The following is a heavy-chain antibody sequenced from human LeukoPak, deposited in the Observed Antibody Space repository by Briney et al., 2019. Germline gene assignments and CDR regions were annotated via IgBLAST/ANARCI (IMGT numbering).Heavy chain of an antibody. Sequence: GASVKVSCKASGYTFTSYDINWVRQATGQGLEWMGWMNPNSGNTGYAQKLQGRVTMTTDTSTSTAYMELRSLRSDDTAVYYCAREWYSSGFYYFDYWGQGTLVTVSS. V-gene: IGHV1-8*02. J-gene: IGHJ4*02. CDR2: MNPNSGNT. CDR1: GYTFTSYD. D-gene: IGHD3-22*01. CDR3: AREWYSSGFYYFDY.